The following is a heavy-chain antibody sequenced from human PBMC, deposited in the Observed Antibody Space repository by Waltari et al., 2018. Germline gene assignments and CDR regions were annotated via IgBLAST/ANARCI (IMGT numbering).Heavy chain of an antibody. CDR3: ARTQWDSTSRRAFDI. V-gene: IGHV3-7*01. J-gene: IGHJ3*02. Sequence: EVQLVESGGDLVQPGGSLRLSCAASGFTFSSYWMCWVRQAPGKGLEGVANIKEDGSEKYYVDSVKGRFTISRDNAKNSLYLQMNSLRAEDSAVYYCARTQWDSTSRRAFDIWGQGTVVTVSS. D-gene: IGHD1-26*01. CDR1: GFTFSSYW. CDR2: IKEDGSEK.